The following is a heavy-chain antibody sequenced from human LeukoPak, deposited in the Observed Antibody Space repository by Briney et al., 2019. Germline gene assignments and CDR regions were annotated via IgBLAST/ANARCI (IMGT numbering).Heavy chain of an antibody. CDR3: AREGRGNTMVRGAIRD. CDR2: ISAYNGNT. Sequence: ASVRVSCKASGYTFTSYGISWVRQAPGQGLEWIGWISAYNGNTNYAQKLQGRVTMTTDTSTSTAYMELRSLRSDDTAVYYCAREGRGNTMVRGAIRDWGQGTLVTVSS. CDR1: GYTFTSYG. J-gene: IGHJ4*02. V-gene: IGHV1-18*01. D-gene: IGHD3-10*01.